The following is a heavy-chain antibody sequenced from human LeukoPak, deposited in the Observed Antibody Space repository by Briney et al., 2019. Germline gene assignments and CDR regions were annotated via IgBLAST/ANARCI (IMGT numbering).Heavy chain of an antibody. V-gene: IGHV4-4*07. CDR1: GGSISSYY. J-gene: IGHJ5*02. CDR2: IYTSGGA. D-gene: IGHD3-22*01. Sequence: PSETLSLTCTVSGGSISSYYWSWIRQPAGKGLEWIGRIYTSGGANYSPSLKSRVTMSVATSKNQFSLKLSSVTAADTAVYYCARANYYDSGGYYPGWFDPWGQGTLVTVSS. CDR3: ARANYYDSGGYYPGWFDP.